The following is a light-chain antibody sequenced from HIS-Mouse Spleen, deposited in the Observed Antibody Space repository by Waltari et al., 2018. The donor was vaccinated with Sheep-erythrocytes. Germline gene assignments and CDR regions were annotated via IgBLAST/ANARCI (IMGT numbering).Light chain of an antibody. V-gene: IGKV4-1*01. CDR2: WAS. Sequence: DIVMTQSPDSLAVSLGERATINCKCSQTVIYSSNNKNYLAWYQQKPGQPPKLPFYWASTRESGVPDRVSGSGSVTDFTLTISSLQAEDVAVYYCQQYYSTPLTFGGGTKVEIK. J-gene: IGKJ4*01. CDR1: QTVIYSSNNKNY. CDR3: QQYYSTPLT.